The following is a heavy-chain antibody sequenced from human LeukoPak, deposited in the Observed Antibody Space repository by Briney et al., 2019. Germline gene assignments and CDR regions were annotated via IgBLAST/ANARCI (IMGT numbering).Heavy chain of an antibody. J-gene: IGHJ4*02. CDR1: GFTFSSYS. CDR2: ISSSSSYI. CDR3: ARVVCSGGSCYGIDY. Sequence: GSLRLSCAASGFTFSSYSMNWVRQAPGKGLEWVSSISSSSSYIYYADSVKGRFTISRDNAKNSLYLQMDSLRAEDTAVYYCARVVCSGGSCYGIDYWGQGTLVTVSS. D-gene: IGHD2-15*01. V-gene: IGHV3-21*01.